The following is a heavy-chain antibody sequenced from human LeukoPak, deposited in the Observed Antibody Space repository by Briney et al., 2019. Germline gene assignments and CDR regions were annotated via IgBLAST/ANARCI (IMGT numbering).Heavy chain of an antibody. D-gene: IGHD6-19*01. CDR1: GFTFSSYE. Sequence: GGSLRLSCAASGFTFSSYEMNWVRQAPGKGLEWVSYISSSGSTIYYADSVKGRFTISRDNAKNSLYLQMNSLRVEDTALYYCARDVRMIAGAYFDYWGQGTLVTVSS. CDR3: ARDVRMIAGAYFDY. V-gene: IGHV3-48*03. CDR2: ISSSGSTI. J-gene: IGHJ4*02.